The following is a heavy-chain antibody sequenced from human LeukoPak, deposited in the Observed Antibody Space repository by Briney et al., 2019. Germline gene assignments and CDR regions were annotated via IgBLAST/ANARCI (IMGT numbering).Heavy chain of an antibody. CDR1: GYTFSSYY. CDR3: ARRLGYYFDY. V-gene: IGHV1-46*01. D-gene: IGHD6-19*01. CDR2: LNPSGGST. J-gene: IGHJ4*02. Sequence: ASVKVSCKAHGYTFSSYYMHWVRQAPGQGLEWMGILNPSGGSTNYAQKFQGRVTMTRDMSTNTVYMELSSLRSEDTAVYYCARRLGYYFDYWGQGTLVTVSS.